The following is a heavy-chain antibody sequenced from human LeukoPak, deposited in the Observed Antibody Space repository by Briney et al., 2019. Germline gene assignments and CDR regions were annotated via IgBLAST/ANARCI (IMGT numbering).Heavy chain of an antibody. V-gene: IGHV3-7*05. Sequence: GGSLRLSCVASGFTFSTYCMAWVRQAPGKGLEWVANIRQDGSDKFYVDSVRGRFIISRDNGGNSLYLQMNGLRAEDTAVYYCAGGSGWLIDSWGRGTLVTVSS. J-gene: IGHJ4*02. CDR1: GFTFSTYC. CDR3: AGGSGWLIDS. D-gene: IGHD6-19*01. CDR2: IRQDGSDK.